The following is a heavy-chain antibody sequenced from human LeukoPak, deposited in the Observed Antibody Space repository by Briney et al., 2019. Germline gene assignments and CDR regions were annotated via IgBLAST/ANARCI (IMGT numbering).Heavy chain of an antibody. D-gene: IGHD1-26*01. Sequence: GGSMRLSCAASGFTFSSYSMDWVSQAPRKGLEWVSYISSNSSTIYYAESVKGRFTISRDNAKNALYLQMNSLRAEDTAVYYCARRALGATRAFDIWGQGTMVTVSS. CDR1: GFTFSSYS. CDR3: ARRALGATRAFDI. CDR2: ISSNSSTI. J-gene: IGHJ3*02. V-gene: IGHV3-48*04.